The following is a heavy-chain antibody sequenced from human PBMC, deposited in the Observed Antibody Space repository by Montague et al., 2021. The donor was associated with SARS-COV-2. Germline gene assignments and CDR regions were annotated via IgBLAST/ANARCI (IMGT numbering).Heavy chain of an antibody. V-gene: IGHV4-4*02. CDR3: AGKVLTVPADY. CDR2: ISYGGIA. CDR1: GVSITSTNW. J-gene: IGHJ4*02. D-gene: IGHD4-11*01. Sequence: SGTLSLTCAVSGVSITSTNWWSLVRQPPGKGLEWIGEISYGGIATYNPSLESRATISMDRSRNLFSLKLSSVTAADTAIYYCAGKVLTVPADYWGQGTLVTVS.